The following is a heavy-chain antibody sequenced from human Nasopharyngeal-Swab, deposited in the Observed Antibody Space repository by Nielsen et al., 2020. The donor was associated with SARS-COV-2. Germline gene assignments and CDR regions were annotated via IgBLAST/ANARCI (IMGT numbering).Heavy chain of an antibody. CDR1: GFTFSSYG. J-gene: IGHJ4*02. Sequence: GESLKTSCAASGFTFSSYGMPWVRQAPGKGLEWVAVIWYDGSNKYYADSVKGRFTISRDNSKNTLYLQMNSLRAEDTAVYYCARGKGVRGVIISTFDYWGQGTLVTVSS. D-gene: IGHD3-10*02. CDR3: ARGKGVRGVIISTFDY. CDR2: IWYDGSNK. V-gene: IGHV3-33*01.